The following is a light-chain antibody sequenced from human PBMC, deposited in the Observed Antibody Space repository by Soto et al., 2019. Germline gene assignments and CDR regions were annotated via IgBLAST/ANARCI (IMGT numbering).Light chain of an antibody. CDR3: SSYTSSSTLV. V-gene: IGLV2-14*01. CDR1: SSDVCGYNY. J-gene: IGLJ1*01. CDR2: EVS. Sequence: QSALTQPASVSGSPGQSITISCTGTSSDVCGYNYVSWYQQHPGKAPKLMIYEVSNRPSGVSNRFSGSKSGNTASLTISGLQAEYEDDYYCSSYTSSSTLVFGTGTKLTVL.